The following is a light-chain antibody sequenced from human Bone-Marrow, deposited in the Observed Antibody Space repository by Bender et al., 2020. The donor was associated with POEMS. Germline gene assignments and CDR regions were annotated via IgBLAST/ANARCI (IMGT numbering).Light chain of an antibody. CDR3: QSYDHSLSVVV. CDR2: WNN. CDR1: SSNIRSDY. J-gene: IGLJ2*01. Sequence: QSVLTQPPSASGTPGQRVTISCSGGSSNIRSDYIYWYQQLPGTAPKLLIYWNNQRPSGISDRFSASKSGTSASLAITGLQAEDEADYYCQSYDHSLSVVVFGGGTKLTVL. V-gene: IGLV1-47*01.